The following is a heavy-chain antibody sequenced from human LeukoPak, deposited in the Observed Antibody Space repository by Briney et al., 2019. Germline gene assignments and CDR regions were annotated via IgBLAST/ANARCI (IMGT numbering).Heavy chain of an antibody. J-gene: IGHJ4*02. V-gene: IGHV3-30*02. CDR1: GVNFSIYG. CDR3: VKDQGECPGSRCYLRFLEY. CDR2: VRYDQSAT. Sequence: PGGSLRLSCAASGVNFSIYGMHWVRQAPGKGLEWVTFVRYDQSATVYADSVQGRFAISRDNSKNTVYLQMNSLRVEDTALYFCVKDQGECPGSRCYLRFLEYWGQGTLVIVSS. D-gene: IGHD3-3*01.